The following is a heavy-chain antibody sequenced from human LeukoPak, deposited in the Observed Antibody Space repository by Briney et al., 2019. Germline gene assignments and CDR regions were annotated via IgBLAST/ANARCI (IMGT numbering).Heavy chain of an antibody. CDR3: ATTYDILTAYYTFYY. CDR1: GFTVSRNY. J-gene: IGHJ4*02. D-gene: IGHD3-9*01. Sequence: GGSLRLSCAASGFTVSRNYMNWVRQAPGKGLEWVSVIYSGGTTYYADSVKGQFTISRDNSKNMLYLQMNSLRAEDTAVYYCATTYDILTAYYTFYYWGQGTLVTVSS. V-gene: IGHV3-53*01. CDR2: IYSGGTT.